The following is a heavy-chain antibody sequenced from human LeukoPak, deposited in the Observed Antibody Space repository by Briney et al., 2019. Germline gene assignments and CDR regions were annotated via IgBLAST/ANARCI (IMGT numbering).Heavy chain of an antibody. V-gene: IGHV4-59*12. Sequence: SETLSLTCTVSGGSISNYYWSWIRQPPGKGLEWIGYIYYSGSTNYNPSLKSRVTISVDTSKNQFSLKLSSVTAADTAVYYCARRSPGVVKHFDYWGQGTLVTVSS. CDR2: IYYSGST. CDR1: GGSISNYY. CDR3: ARRSPGVVKHFDY. J-gene: IGHJ4*02. D-gene: IGHD3-3*01.